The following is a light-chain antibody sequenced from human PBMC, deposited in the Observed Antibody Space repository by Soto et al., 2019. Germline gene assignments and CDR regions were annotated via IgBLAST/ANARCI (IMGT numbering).Light chain of an antibody. CDR2: GVS. CDR1: QSVSGSD. Sequence: EVVLTQSPGTLSLSPGERATLSCRASQSVSGSDLAWYQQKPGQAPRLLISGVSNRATGTPDRFSGSGSGTGFTLTISSLEPEDFAVFYCHQYGISPPTFGPGTKVDI. CDR3: HQYGISPPT. V-gene: IGKV3-20*01. J-gene: IGKJ1*01.